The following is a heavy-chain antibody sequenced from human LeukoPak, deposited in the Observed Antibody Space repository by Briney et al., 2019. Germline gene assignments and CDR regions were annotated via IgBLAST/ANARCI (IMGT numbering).Heavy chain of an antibody. Sequence: GGSLRLSCAASGFAFSSYSMNWVRQAPGKGLEWVSSISSSSSYIYYADSVKGRFTISRDNAKNSLYLQMNSLRAEDTAVYYCARHGGLWSFDYWGQGTLVTVSS. CDR3: ARHGGLWSFDY. V-gene: IGHV3-21*01. CDR2: ISSSSSYI. D-gene: IGHD3-10*01. J-gene: IGHJ4*02. CDR1: GFAFSSYS.